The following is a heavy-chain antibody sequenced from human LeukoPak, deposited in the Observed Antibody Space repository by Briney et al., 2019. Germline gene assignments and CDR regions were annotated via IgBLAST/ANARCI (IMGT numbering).Heavy chain of an antibody. CDR1: GFTFSSYW. J-gene: IGHJ4*02. Sequence: GGSLRLSCAASGFTFSSYWMNWVRQAPGKGLVWVSRIASDGSSTTYADSVKGRFSISRDNAKNTLYRQMNSLSVEATAVYYCARGRPHGNDYWGQGTLVTVSS. CDR3: ARGRPHGNDY. D-gene: IGHD4-23*01. CDR2: IASDGSST. V-gene: IGHV3-74*01.